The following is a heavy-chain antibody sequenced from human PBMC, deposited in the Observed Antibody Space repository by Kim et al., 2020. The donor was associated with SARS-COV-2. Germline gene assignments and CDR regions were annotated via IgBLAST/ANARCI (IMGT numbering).Heavy chain of an antibody. CDR2: INHSGST. CDR1: GGSFSGYY. V-gene: IGHV4-34*01. CDR3: ARGTERGYSGYESWCYFDY. J-gene: IGHJ4*02. D-gene: IGHD5-12*01. Sequence: SETLSLTCAVYGGSFSGYYWSWIRQPPGKGLEWIGEINHSGSTNYNPSLKSRVTISVDTSKNQFSLKLSSVTAADTAVYYCARGTERGYSGYESWCYFDYWGQGTLVTVSS.